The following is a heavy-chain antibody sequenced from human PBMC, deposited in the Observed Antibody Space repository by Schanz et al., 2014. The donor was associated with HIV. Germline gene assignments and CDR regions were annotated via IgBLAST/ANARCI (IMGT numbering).Heavy chain of an antibody. J-gene: IGHJ4*02. CDR2: ISGYNGNT. CDR3: ASLVGATGLELDY. CDR1: GYSFNDYG. D-gene: IGHD1-26*01. V-gene: IGHV1-18*01. Sequence: QVQLVQSGAEVKKPGASVKVSCKASGYSFNDYGVSWMRQAPGQGLEWMGWISGYNGNTDYAQKFQDRVTMTTDTSTSTAYMELSSLRSEDTAVYYCASLVGATGLELDYWGQGTLVTVSS.